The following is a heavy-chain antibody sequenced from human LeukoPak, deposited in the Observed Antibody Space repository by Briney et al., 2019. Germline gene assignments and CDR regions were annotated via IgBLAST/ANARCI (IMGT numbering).Heavy chain of an antibody. CDR1: GGSFSGYY. CDR2: INHSGST. V-gene: IGHV4-34*01. J-gene: IGHJ4*02. Sequence: SETLSLTCAVYGGSFSGYYWSWIRQPPGKGLEWIGEINHSGSTNYNPSLKSRVTISVDTSKNQFSLKLSSVTAADTAVYYCARGIYIVGATHFDYWGQGTLVTVSS. CDR3: ARGIYIVGATHFDY. D-gene: IGHD1-26*01.